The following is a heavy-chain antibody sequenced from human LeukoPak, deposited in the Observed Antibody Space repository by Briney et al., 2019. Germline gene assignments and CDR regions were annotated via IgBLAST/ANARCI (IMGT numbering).Heavy chain of an antibody. CDR1: GYTFTSYD. Sequence: ASVKVSCKASGYTFTSYDINWVRQAAGQGLEWMGWMNPNSGNTGYAQKFQGRVTMTRNTFISTAYMELSSLRSEDTAVYYCAREVDTAMTDPWGQGTLVTVSS. CDR2: MNPNSGNT. J-gene: IGHJ5*02. CDR3: AREVDTAMTDP. D-gene: IGHD5-18*01. V-gene: IGHV1-8*01.